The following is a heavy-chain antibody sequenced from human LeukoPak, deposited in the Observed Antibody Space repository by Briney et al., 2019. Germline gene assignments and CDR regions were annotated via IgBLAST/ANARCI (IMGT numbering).Heavy chain of an antibody. D-gene: IGHD6-19*01. V-gene: IGHV3-21*01. CDR2: ISSSSGYI. Sequence: GGSLRLSCAASGFTFSTYSMNWVPQAPGKGLEWVSSISSSSGYIYYADSVKGRFTISRDNAKNSLYLQMNSLRAEDTAVYYCARGNSVAGTDISYWGQGTLVTVSS. CDR1: GFTFSTYS. J-gene: IGHJ4*02. CDR3: ARGNSVAGTDISY.